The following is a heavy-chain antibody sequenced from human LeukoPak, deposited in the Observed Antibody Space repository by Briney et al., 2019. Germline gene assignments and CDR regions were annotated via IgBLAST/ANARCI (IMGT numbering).Heavy chain of an antibody. Sequence: GGSLRLSCAASGFTFSSYGMHWVRQAPGKGLEWVAFIRFDGSNKYYADSVKGRFTISRDNSKNTLYLQMNSLRDEDTAVFYCARDLRTDSSFSPFDYWGQGTLVTVSS. J-gene: IGHJ4*02. CDR3: ARDLRTDSSFSPFDY. CDR2: IRFDGSNK. D-gene: IGHD3/OR15-3a*01. CDR1: GFTFSSYG. V-gene: IGHV3-30*02.